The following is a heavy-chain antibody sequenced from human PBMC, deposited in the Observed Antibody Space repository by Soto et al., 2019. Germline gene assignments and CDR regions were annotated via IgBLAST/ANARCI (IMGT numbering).Heavy chain of an antibody. CDR2: IYHSGST. J-gene: IGHJ4*02. Sequence: PSETLSLTCAVSGGSISSGGYSWSWIRQPPGKGLEWIGYIYHSGSTYYNPSLKSRVTISVDRSKNQFSLKLSSVTAADTAVYYCARLSQLVFDYWGQGTLVTVSS. CDR3: ARLSQLVFDY. CDR1: GGSISSGGYS. V-gene: IGHV4-30-2*01. D-gene: IGHD6-13*01.